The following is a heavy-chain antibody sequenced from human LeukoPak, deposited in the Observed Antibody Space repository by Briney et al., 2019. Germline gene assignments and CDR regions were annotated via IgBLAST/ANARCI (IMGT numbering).Heavy chain of an antibody. CDR3: TRQGAYCGGDCYCVDY. V-gene: IGHV3-73*01. CDR1: GFTFSGSA. D-gene: IGHD2-21*02. J-gene: IGHJ4*02. CDR2: IRSKANSYAT. Sequence: PGGSLRLSCAASGFTFSGSAMHWVRQASGKGLEWVGRIRSKANSYATAYAASVKGRFTISRDDSKNTAYLQMNSLKTEDTAVYYCTRQGAYCGGDCYCVDYWGQGTLVTVSS.